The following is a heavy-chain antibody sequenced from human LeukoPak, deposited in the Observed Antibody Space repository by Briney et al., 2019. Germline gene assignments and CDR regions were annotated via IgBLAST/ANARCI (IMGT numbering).Heavy chain of an antibody. V-gene: IGHV3-74*01. J-gene: IGHJ4*02. CDR1: GFTFSSYW. D-gene: IGHD3-22*01. CDR2: INSDGSST. CDR3: ARCLSGYLRPFDY. Sequence: PGGSLRLSCGASGFTFSSYWMHWVRQAPGKGLVWVSRINSDGSSTGYADSVKGRFTISRDNAKNTLYLQMDSLRAEDTAVYYCARCLSGYLRPFDYWGQGTLVTVSS.